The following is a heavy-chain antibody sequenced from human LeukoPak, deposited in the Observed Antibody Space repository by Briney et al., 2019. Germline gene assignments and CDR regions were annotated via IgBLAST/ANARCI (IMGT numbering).Heavy chain of an antibody. Sequence: GGSLRLSCAASGFTLSSYGMSWVRQAPGKGLEWVSAISGSGGSTYYADSVKGRFTISRDNSKNTLYLQMNSLRAEDTAVYYCAKDQGWIQPHYYYYYMDVWGKGTTVTVSS. CDR3: AKDQGWIQPHYYYYYMDV. J-gene: IGHJ6*03. CDR2: ISGSGGST. D-gene: IGHD5-18*01. CDR1: GFTLSSYG. V-gene: IGHV3-23*01.